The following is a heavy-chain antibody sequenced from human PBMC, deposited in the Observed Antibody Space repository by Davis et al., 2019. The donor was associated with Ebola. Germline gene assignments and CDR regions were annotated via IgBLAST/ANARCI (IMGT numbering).Heavy chain of an antibody. V-gene: IGHV1-18*01. Sequence: ASVKVSCKASGYTFTSYGISWVRQAPGQGLEWMGWISAYNGNTNYAQKLQGRVTMTTDTSTSTAYMELRSLRSDDTAVYYCARPRGPGYSYEYFDYWGQGTLVTVSS. J-gene: IGHJ4*02. D-gene: IGHD5-18*01. CDR1: GYTFTSYG. CDR2: ISAYNGNT. CDR3: ARPRGPGYSYEYFDY.